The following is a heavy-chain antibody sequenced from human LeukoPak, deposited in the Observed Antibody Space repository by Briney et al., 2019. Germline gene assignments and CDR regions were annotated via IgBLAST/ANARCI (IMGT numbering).Heavy chain of an antibody. D-gene: IGHD5-24*01. CDR2: INPNSGAT. J-gene: IGHJ3*02. CDR3: ARRMATSGGAFDI. Sequence: ASVKVSCKASGYTFTGYFIHWVRQAPGQGLEWMGWINPNSGATNYAQKFQGRVTVTRDTSISTAYMELTRLTSDDAAVYYCARRMATSGGAFDIWGQGTLVTVSS. V-gene: IGHV1-2*02. CDR1: GYTFTGYF.